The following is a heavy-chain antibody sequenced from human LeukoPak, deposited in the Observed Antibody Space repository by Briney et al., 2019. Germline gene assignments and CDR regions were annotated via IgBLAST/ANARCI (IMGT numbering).Heavy chain of an antibody. CDR1: GGSISSYY. D-gene: IGHD6-13*01. J-gene: IGHJ4*02. V-gene: IGHV4-59*12. CDR3: ARGPYSSSWRDFDY. CDR2: IYYSGST. Sequence: TSETLSLTCTVSGGSISSYYWSWIRQPPGKGLEWIGYIYYSGSTNYNPSLKSRVTISVDTSKNQFSLKLSSVTAADTAVYYCARGPYSSSWRDFDYWGQGTLVTVSS.